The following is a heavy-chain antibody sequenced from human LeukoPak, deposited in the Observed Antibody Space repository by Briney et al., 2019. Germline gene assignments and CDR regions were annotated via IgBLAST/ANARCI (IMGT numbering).Heavy chain of an antibody. CDR2: ISISRSTI. CDR3: ARDWDWFDP. J-gene: IGHJ5*02. Sequence: GGSLRLSCAASGFTFSRYSMNGGRQAPGEGRGWVSYISISRSTIYYADSVKARFTTYSDNAKNSLSLQINSLRAEDTAVYYCARDWDWFDPWGQGTLVTVSS. V-gene: IGHV3-48*01. CDR1: GFTFSRYS. D-gene: IGHD3-16*01.